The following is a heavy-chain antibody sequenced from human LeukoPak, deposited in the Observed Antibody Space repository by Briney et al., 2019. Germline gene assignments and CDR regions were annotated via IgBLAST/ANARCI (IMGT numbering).Heavy chain of an antibody. Sequence: GGSLRLSCAVSGFTAGYNYMSWVRQAPGKGLEWVSVIYRGDTYYADSVKGRFTISRDDSKNTVFLQMNRLRADDTAVYFCASYYCSSGSCYFDTWGQGTLVTVSS. CDR1: GFTAGYNY. CDR2: IYRGDT. J-gene: IGHJ4*02. CDR3: ASYYCSSGSCYFDT. D-gene: IGHD2-15*01. V-gene: IGHV3-53*01.